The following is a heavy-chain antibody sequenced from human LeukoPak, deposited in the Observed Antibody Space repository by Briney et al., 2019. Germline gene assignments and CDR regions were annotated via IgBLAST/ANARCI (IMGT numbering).Heavy chain of an antibody. CDR3: AKADYDILTGYFDY. J-gene: IGHJ4*02. V-gene: IGHV3-30*18. Sequence: HPGGSLRLSCAASGFTFSSYGMHWVRQAPGKGLEWVAVISYDGSNKYYADSVKGRFTISRDNSKNTLYLQMNSLRAEDTAVYYCAKADYDILTGYFDYWGQGTLVTVSS. CDR1: GFTFSSYG. D-gene: IGHD3-9*01. CDR2: ISYDGSNK.